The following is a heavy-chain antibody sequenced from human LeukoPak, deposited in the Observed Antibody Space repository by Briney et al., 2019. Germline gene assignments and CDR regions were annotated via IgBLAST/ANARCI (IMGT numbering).Heavy chain of an antibody. D-gene: IGHD4-17*01. CDR1: GFTFTSSA. Sequence: ASVKVSCKASGFTFTSSAVQWVRQARGQRLEWMGWISAYNGNTNYAQKLQGRVTMTIDTSTSTAYMELRSLRSDDTAVYYCARAGHDYGDYGGAFDIWGQGTMVTVSS. V-gene: IGHV1-18*01. CDR3: ARAGHDYGDYGGAFDI. CDR2: ISAYNGNT. J-gene: IGHJ3*02.